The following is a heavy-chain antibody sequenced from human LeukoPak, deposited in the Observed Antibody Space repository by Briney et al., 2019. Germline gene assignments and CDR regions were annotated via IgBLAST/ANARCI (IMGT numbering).Heavy chain of an antibody. CDR3: ARERKSSSFYYYYYGMDV. D-gene: IGHD6-13*01. J-gene: IGHJ6*02. CDR2: IWYDGSNK. Sequence: PGGSLRLSCAASGFTFSSYGMHWVRQAPGKGLEWVAVIWYDGSNKYYADSVKGRFTISRDNFKNTLYLQMNSLRAEDTAVYYCARERKSSSFYYYYYGMDVWGQGTTVTVSS. V-gene: IGHV3-33*01. CDR1: GFTFSSYG.